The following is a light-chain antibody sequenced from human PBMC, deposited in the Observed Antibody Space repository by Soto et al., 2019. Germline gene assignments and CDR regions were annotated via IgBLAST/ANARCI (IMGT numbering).Light chain of an antibody. CDR1: QSVSSTY. J-gene: IGKJ5*01. CDR2: GAS. Sequence: EIVLTQSPGTLSLSPGERATLSCRASQSVSSTYLAWYQQKPGQAPSLLIYGASSRATGIPDRFSGSGSGTDFTLTISRVEPEDFAMYYCQQYGIAAPITFGQGTRLEIE. V-gene: IGKV3-20*01. CDR3: QQYGIAAPIT.